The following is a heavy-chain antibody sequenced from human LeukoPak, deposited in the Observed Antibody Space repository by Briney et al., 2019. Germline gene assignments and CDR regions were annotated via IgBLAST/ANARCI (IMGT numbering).Heavy chain of an antibody. Sequence: KPSETLSLTCTVSGYSISSGYYWGWIRQAPGKGLEWIGSIYHSGITDYNPSLKSRVTISVDTSKNQFSLKLSSVTAADTAVYYCARGRIVGAHNFDYWGQGTLVTVSS. V-gene: IGHV4-38-2*02. J-gene: IGHJ4*02. CDR1: GYSISSGYY. D-gene: IGHD1-26*01. CDR3: ARGRIVGAHNFDY. CDR2: IYHSGIT.